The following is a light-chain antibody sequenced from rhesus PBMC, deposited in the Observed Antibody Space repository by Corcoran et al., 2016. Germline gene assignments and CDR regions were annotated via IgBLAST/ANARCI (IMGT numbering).Light chain of an antibody. CDR1: QSLLHSNGNTY. Sequence: DIVMTQTPLSLPVTPGEPASISCRSSQSLLHSNGNTYLYWYLQKPGQSPQLLIFFLSNRASGGPDRFSGSVSGTDFTLKISRGEAGDVGVYYCMQVIQLPYSFGQGTKVEIK. CDR3: MQVIQLPYS. J-gene: IGKJ2*01. CDR2: FLS. V-gene: IGKV2-91*01.